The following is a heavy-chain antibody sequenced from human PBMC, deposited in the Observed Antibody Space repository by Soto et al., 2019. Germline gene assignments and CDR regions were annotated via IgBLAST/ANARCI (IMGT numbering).Heavy chain of an antibody. CDR3: ARDGQYRTDGFDI. V-gene: IGHV3-23*01. CDR2: LSRGGGST. Sequence: EAQLLESGGELIQPGGSLRLSCAASGFTYSSHGMSWVSQAPGKGLEGIAGLSRGGGSTYYADSVKGRFTISRDNSKNALDLIMNSLRVEDTALYYCARDGQYRTDGFDIWGQGTMVTVSS. CDR1: GFTYSSHG. J-gene: IGHJ3*02. D-gene: IGHD5-12*01.